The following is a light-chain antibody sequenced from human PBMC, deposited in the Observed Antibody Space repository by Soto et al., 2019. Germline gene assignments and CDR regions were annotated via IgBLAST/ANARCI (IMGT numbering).Light chain of an antibody. V-gene: IGKV1-39*01. Sequence: DIKMTQSPSTLSASVGDRVTITCRASQSISSYLNWYQQKPGKAPKLLIYAASSLQSGVPSRFSGSGSGTDFTLTISSLQPEDFATYYCQQSYSTPPTFGGGTMVDI. CDR1: QSISSY. J-gene: IGKJ4*01. CDR3: QQSYSTPPT. CDR2: AAS.